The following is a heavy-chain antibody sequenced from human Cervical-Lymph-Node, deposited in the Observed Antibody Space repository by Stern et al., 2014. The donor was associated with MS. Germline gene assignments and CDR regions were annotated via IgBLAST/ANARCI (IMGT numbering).Heavy chain of an antibody. CDR3: ARVAPDAFDI. CDR1: GGSFSGYY. CDR2: INHSGST. Sequence: QVQLQQWGAGLLKPSETLSLTCAVYGGSFSGYYWSWIRQPPGKGLEWIGEINHSGSTNYNPSLKSRVTISVDTSKTQFSLKLSSVTAADTAVYYCARVAPDAFDIWGQGTMVTVSS. V-gene: IGHV4-34*01. J-gene: IGHJ3*02.